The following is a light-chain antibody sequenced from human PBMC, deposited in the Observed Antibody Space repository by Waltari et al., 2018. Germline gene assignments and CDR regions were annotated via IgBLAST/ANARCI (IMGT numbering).Light chain of an antibody. CDR3: CSYAGSSTVV. V-gene: IGLV2-23*02. CDR1: SSAVGSYNL. Sequence: QSALTQPASVSGSPGQAITISCTGTSSAVGSYNLFSWYQQPPGKAPKPMIYGVSKRPSGVSNRFSGSKSGNTASLTISGLQAEDEADYYCCSYAGSSTVVFGGGTKLTVL. CDR2: GVS. J-gene: IGLJ2*01.